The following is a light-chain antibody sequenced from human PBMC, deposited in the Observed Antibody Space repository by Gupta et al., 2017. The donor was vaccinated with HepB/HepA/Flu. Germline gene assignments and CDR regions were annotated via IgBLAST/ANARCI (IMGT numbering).Light chain of an antibody. CDR2: LDS. Sequence: FDMSQSDSLSVSPGQTPVIARSADILASHYVSWYQVRAGQSPMVIIYLDSQRPSGIPERCSGSRSGNTATLTISGTQPMDEADYYCQAGHPATTSYVFGPGTKVSV. J-gene: IGLJ1*01. CDR1: ILASHY. V-gene: IGLV3-1*01. CDR3: QAGHPATTSYV.